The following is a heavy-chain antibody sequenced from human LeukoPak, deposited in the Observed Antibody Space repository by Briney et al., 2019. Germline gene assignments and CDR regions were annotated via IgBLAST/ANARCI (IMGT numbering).Heavy chain of an antibody. Sequence: SETLSLTCTVSGGSISSYYWSWIRQPPGKGLEWIGYIYYSGSTNYNPSLKSRVTISVDTSKNQFSLKLSSVTAADTAVYYCARVVTGSSHFDPWGQGTLVTVSS. V-gene: IGHV4-59*01. CDR3: ARVVTGSSHFDP. J-gene: IGHJ5*02. D-gene: IGHD1-26*01. CDR1: GGSISSYY. CDR2: IYYSGST.